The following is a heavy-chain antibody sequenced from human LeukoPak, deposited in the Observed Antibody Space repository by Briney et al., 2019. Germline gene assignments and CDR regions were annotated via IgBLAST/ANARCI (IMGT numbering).Heavy chain of an antibody. V-gene: IGHV5-51*01. J-gene: IGHJ5*02. CDR3: ARGTRITIFGVVTRMENWFDP. CDR2: IYPGDSDT. CDR1: GYSFTSYW. Sequence: ESLKISCKGSGYSFTSYWIAWVRQMPGKGLEWMGIIYPGDSDTRYSPSFEGQVTISADKSISAAYLQWSSLKASDTAMYYCARGTRITIFGVVTRMENWFDPWGQGTLITVSS. D-gene: IGHD3-3*01.